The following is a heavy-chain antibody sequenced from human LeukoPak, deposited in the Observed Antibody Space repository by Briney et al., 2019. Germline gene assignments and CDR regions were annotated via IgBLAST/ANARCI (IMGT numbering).Heavy chain of an antibody. CDR3: AKDYGDYEWLDY. Sequence: GGSLRLSCAASGFTFSSYAMSWLRQAPGKGLEWVSAISGSGGSTYYADSVKGRFTISRDNSKNTLYLQMNSLRAEDTAVYYCAKDYGDYEWLDYWGQGTLVTVSS. J-gene: IGHJ4*02. CDR1: GFTFSSYA. D-gene: IGHD4-17*01. V-gene: IGHV3-23*01. CDR2: ISGSGGST.